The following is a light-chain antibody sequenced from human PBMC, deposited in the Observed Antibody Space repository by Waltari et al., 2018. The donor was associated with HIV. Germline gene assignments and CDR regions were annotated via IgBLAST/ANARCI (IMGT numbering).Light chain of an antibody. CDR3: SSYTSSSTLV. J-gene: IGLJ2*01. V-gene: IGLV2-14*01. CDR1: NSDPGGYNY. Sequence: QSALPQPASVSGSPAQSLTIPCTGTNSDPGGYNYATWYQQHPGKAPKLRIYEVRNRPSGVSNRFSGSKSGNTASLTISGLQAEDEADYYCSSYTSSSTLVFGGGTKLTVL. CDR2: EVR.